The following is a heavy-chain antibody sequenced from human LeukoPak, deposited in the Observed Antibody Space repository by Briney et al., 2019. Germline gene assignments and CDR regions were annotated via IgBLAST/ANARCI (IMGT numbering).Heavy chain of an antibody. V-gene: IGHV3-23*01. CDR2: ISGSGGST. J-gene: IGHJ4*02. D-gene: IGHD1-26*01. CDR3: AKVLTRSYSVRPYYFDY. Sequence: GGSLRLSCAASGFTFSSYAMSWVRQAPGKGLEWVSAISGSGGSTYYADSVKGRSTISRDNSKNTLYLQMNSLRAEDTAVYYCAKVLTRSYSVRPYYFDYWGQGTLVTVSS. CDR1: GFTFSSYA.